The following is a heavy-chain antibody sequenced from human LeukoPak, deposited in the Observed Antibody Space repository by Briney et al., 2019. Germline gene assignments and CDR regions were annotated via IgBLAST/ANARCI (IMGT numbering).Heavy chain of an antibody. CDR3: ARDRRWEQLHAFDL. CDR1: GDSISSYF. D-gene: IGHD1-26*01. Sequence: PSETLSLTCTVSGDSISSYFWSWIRQPPGKGLEWIAYVHYSESTNYNPSLKSRVTISLDTAWNQFSLMLSSVTAADTALYYCARDRRWEQLHAFDLWGPGDMGTVSS. V-gene: IGHV4-59*01. CDR2: VHYSEST. J-gene: IGHJ3*01.